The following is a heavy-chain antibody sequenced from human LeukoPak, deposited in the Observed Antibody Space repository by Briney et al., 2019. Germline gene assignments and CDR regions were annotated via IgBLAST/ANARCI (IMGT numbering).Heavy chain of an antibody. Sequence: SQTLSLTCAISGDSVSSNSAAWNWFRQSPSRGLEWLGRTYYRSKWYNDYAVSVKSRITINPDTSKNQFSLQLSSVTAADTAVYYCARSPGPGIAAADWFDPWGQGTLVTVSP. J-gene: IGHJ5*02. D-gene: IGHD6-13*01. CDR3: ARSPGPGIAAADWFDP. CDR1: GDSVSSNSAA. V-gene: IGHV6-1*01. CDR2: TYYRSKWYN.